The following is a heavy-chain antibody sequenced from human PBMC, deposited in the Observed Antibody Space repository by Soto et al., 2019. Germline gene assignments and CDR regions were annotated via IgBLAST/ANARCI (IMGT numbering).Heavy chain of an antibody. Sequence: PGGSLRLSCAASGFTFSSYAMSWVRQAPGKGLEWVSAISGSGGSTYYADSVKGRFTISRDNSKNTLYLQMNSLRAEDTAVYYCAKTTYYSNYFAEGYYFDYWGQGTLVTVSS. CDR2: ISGSGGST. D-gene: IGHD4-4*01. CDR3: AKTTYYSNYFAEGYYFDY. V-gene: IGHV3-23*01. CDR1: GFTFSSYA. J-gene: IGHJ4*02.